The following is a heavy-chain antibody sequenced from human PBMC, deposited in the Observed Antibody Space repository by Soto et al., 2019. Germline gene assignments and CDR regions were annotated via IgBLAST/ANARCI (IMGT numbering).Heavy chain of an antibody. CDR2: IYSCIPT. J-gene: IGHJ6*02. D-gene: IGHD2-2*01. CDR3: AKDFCSSASCYGFYYYFYGMDV. V-gene: IGHV3-66*03. Sequence: PGGSLRLSCAASGFIVSCNNLSWVRQAPGKGLEWVSVIYSCIPTCADSVTGRVTNSRDNSKSTLYLQMNSLRTEDSTVYYCAKDFCSSASCYGFYYYFYGMDVWGQGTTVTVSS. CDR1: GFIVSCNN.